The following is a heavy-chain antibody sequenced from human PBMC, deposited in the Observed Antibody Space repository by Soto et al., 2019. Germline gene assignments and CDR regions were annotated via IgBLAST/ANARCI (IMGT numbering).Heavy chain of an antibody. J-gene: IGHJ5*02. CDR3: ARDKYTPGKWYNWFDP. CDR2: IIPIFGTA. Sequence: SVKVSCKASGGTFSSYAISWVRQAPGQGLEWMGGIIPIFGTANYAQKFQGRVTITADESTSTAYMELSSLRSEDTAVYYCARDKYTPGKWYNWFDPWGQGTLVTVSS. D-gene: IGHD2-15*01. CDR1: GGTFSSYA. V-gene: IGHV1-69*13.